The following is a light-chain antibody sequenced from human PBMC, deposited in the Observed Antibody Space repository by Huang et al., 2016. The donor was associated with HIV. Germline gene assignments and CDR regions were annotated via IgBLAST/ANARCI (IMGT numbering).Light chain of an antibody. Sequence: DIQMTQSPSSLSASVGDRVTITCRASQGISKSLAWYQQKPGKAPKLLLYAASRLESGVPSRFSGRGSGADYTLTISSLQPEDFATYYCQQYYITSWTFGQGTKVEIK. V-gene: IGKV1-NL1*01. CDR3: QQYYITSWT. J-gene: IGKJ1*01. CDR1: QGISKS. CDR2: AAS.